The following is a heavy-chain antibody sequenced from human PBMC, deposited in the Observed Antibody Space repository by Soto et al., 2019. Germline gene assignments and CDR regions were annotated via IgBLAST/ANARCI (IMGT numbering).Heavy chain of an antibody. D-gene: IGHD2-15*01. CDR1: DSTFDSHA. CDR2: ITGGGDIT. J-gene: IGHJ4*02. V-gene: IGHV3-23*01. CDR3: ARASCGDTCYYRIDY. Sequence: EVQLLESGGGLVQPGGSLRLSCAAADSTFDSHAMSWVRRAPGKGLVWVSSITGGGDITYYADPVKGRFTISRDNFKNTLYLQMHSLRGAYTAVYYCARASCGDTCYYRIDYWGQGTLVTVSS.